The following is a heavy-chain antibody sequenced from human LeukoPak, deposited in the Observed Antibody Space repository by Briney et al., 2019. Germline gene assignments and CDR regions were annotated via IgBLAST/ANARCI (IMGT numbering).Heavy chain of an antibody. J-gene: IGHJ4*02. V-gene: IGHV1-2*02. D-gene: IGHD3-22*01. CDR2: INPNSGDT. CDR1: GYTFTGYY. Sequence: GASVKVSCKASGYTFTGYYMHWVRQAPGQGLEWMGWINPNSGDTNYAQKFQGRVTMTRDTSISTAYMEMSRLRSDDTAVYYCARDRHKYNYDGSGYPPYWGQGTLVTVSS. CDR3: ARDRHKYNYDGSGYPPY.